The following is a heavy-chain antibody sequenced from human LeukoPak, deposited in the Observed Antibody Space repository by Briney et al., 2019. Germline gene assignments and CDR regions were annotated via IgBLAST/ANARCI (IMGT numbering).Heavy chain of an antibody. Sequence: GGSLRPSCAASGFTFSSYAMSWVRQAPGKGLEWVSGISGSSDNTYYADSVKGRFTISRDNSKNTLYVQVNSLGTEDTAAYYCAKGSYYDSSGSFYFDYWGQGTLVTVSS. CDR3: AKGSYYDSSGSFYFDY. CDR2: ISGSSDNT. D-gene: IGHD3-22*01. V-gene: IGHV3-23*01. J-gene: IGHJ4*02. CDR1: GFTFSSYA.